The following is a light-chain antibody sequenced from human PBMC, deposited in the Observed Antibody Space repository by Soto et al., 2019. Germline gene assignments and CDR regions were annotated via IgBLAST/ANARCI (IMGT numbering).Light chain of an antibody. J-gene: IGLJ1*01. CDR3: GTWDSSLDGFV. CDR2: DNY. Sequence: QSALTQPASVSGSPGQSITISCTGTSSDIGSYNLVSWYQHHPGKAPKLMIYDNYKRPSGIPDRFSASKSGTSATLAITGLQTGDEAEYNCGTWDSSLDGFVFGTGTKVTVL. V-gene: IGLV2-14*02. CDR1: SSDIGSYNL.